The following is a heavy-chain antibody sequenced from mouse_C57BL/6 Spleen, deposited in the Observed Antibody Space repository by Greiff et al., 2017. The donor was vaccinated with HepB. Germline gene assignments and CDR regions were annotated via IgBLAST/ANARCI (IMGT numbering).Heavy chain of an antibody. CDR2: ISSGSSTI. D-gene: IGHD2-5*01. CDR3: AREGYSNTGYFDV. J-gene: IGHJ1*03. V-gene: IGHV5-17*01. Sequence: EVKVVESGGGLVKPGGSLKLSCAASGFTFSDYGMHWVRQAPEKGLEWVAYISSGSSTIYYADTVKGRFTISRDNAKNTLFLQMTSLRSEDTAMYYCAREGYSNTGYFDVWGTGTTVTVSS. CDR1: GFTFSDYG.